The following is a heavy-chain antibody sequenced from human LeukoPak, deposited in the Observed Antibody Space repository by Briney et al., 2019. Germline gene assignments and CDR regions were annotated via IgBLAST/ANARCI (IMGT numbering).Heavy chain of an antibody. CDR3: ASFLSGTPFDY. Sequence: PGGSLRLSCAASGFTFDDYGMSWVRQAPGKGLVWVSRINSDGSSTSYADSVKGRFTISRDNAKNTLYLQMNSLRAEDTAVYYCASFLSGTPFDYWGQGTLVTVSS. CDR2: INSDGSST. V-gene: IGHV3-74*01. CDR1: GFTFDDYG. D-gene: IGHD2-2*01. J-gene: IGHJ4*02.